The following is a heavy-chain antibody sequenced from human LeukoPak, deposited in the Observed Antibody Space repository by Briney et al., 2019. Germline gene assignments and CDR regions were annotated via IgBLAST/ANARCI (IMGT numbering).Heavy chain of an antibody. CDR3: ARDSSWAPQNDY. J-gene: IGHJ4*02. CDR2: INPNSGGT. CDR1: GYTFTGYY. Sequence: ASVKVSCKASGYTFTGYYMHWVRQAPRQGLEWMGRINPNSGGTNYAQKFQGRVTMTRDTSISTAYMELSRLRSDDTAVYYCARDSSWAPQNDYWGQGTLVTVSS. D-gene: IGHD6-13*01. V-gene: IGHV1-2*06.